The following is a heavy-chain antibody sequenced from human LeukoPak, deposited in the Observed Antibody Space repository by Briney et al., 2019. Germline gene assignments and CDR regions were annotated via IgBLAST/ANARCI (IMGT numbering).Heavy chain of an antibody. D-gene: IGHD2-2*01. J-gene: IGHJ4*02. CDR2: IVQDGRT. Sequence: SETLSLTCSVYGGSFSGYYWTWIRQSPGKGLEWMAEIVQDGRTNYSPLLESRLTLSVDASKNQFSPKLRSVTAADTAIYFCARGSVFMGYASFDFWGQGVLVTVSS. V-gene: IGHV4-34*12. CDR1: GGSFSGYY. CDR3: ARGSVFMGYASFDF.